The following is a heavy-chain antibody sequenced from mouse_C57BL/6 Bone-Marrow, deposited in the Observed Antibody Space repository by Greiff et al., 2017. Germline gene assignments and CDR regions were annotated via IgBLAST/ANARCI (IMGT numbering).Heavy chain of an antibody. CDR1: GYAFTNYL. V-gene: IGHV1-54*01. CDR2: INPGSGGT. Sequence: VQLQQSGAELVRPGTSVKVSCKASGYAFTNYLIEWVKQRPGQGLEWIGVINPGSGGTNYNEKFKGQATLTADKSSSTAYMQLSSLTSEDSAVYCCARSKNWDSWFAYWGQGTLVTVSA. J-gene: IGHJ3*01. CDR3: ARSKNWDSWFAY. D-gene: IGHD4-1*01.